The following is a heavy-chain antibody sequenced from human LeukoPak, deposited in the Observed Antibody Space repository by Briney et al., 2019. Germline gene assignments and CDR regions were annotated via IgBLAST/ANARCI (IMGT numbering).Heavy chain of an antibody. CDR3: HFKYCSSSTCFYYFDY. J-gene: IGHJ4*02. CDR2: IYYSGIT. CDR1: GGSISSSHY. D-gene: IGHD2-2*01. Sequence: PSGTLSLTCAVSGGSISSSHYWGWIRQPPGKGLEWIGSIYYSGITYYNPSLRSRVTISVDTSKNQFSLKLSSVTATDTAVYYCHFKYCSSSTCFYYFDYWGQGTLVTVSS. V-gene: IGHV4-39*01.